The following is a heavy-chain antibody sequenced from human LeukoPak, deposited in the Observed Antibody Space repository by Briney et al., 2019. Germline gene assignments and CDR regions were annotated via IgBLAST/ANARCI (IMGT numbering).Heavy chain of an antibody. CDR3: ARAPPQSLWFGECID. J-gene: IGHJ4*02. Sequence: GGSLRLSCAASGFTFSSYAMHWVRQAPGKGLEWVAVISYDGSNKYYADSVKGRFTISRDNSENTLYLQMNSLRAEDTAVYYCARAPPQSLWFGECIDWGQGTLVTVSS. D-gene: IGHD3-10*01. V-gene: IGHV3-30-3*01. CDR2: ISYDGSNK. CDR1: GFTFSSYA.